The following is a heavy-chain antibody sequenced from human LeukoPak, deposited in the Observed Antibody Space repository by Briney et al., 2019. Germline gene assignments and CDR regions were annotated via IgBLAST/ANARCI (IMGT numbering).Heavy chain of an antibody. J-gene: IGHJ4*02. CDR3: ARDLTVESTTDYFDY. Sequence: GGSLRLSCVGSGFSISSYWMSWVRQTPGKGLEWVASIKLCGNMDSVSEKHYVDAVKGRFTISRDNTKNTLYLQMNSLRAEYTAIYYCARDLTVESTTDYFDYWGQGTLVTVSS. CDR2: IKLCGNMDSVSEK. V-gene: IGHV3-7*01. D-gene: IGHD1-26*01. CDR1: GFSISSYW.